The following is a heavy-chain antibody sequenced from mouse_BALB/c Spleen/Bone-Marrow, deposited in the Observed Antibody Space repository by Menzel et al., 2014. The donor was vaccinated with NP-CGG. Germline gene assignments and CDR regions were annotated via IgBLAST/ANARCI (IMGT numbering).Heavy chain of an antibody. V-gene: IGHV10-1*02. CDR1: GFTFNTYA. Sequence: EVQGVESGGGLVQPKGSLKLSCAASGFTFNTYAMNWVRQAPGKGLEWVARIRSKSNNYATYYADSVKDRFTISRDDSQSMLYLQMTNLKTEDSAMYYCVYGYAMDYWGQGTSVTVSS. CDR3: VYGYAMDY. CDR2: IRSKSNNYAT. D-gene: IGHD2-2*01. J-gene: IGHJ4*01.